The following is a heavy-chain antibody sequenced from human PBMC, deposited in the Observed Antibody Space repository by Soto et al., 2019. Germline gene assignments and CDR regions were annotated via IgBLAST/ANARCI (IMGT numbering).Heavy chain of an antibody. CDR3: ARGVGYNPPYYYDGMDV. J-gene: IGHJ6*02. Sequence: SETLSLTCTVSGGSISSYYWSWIRQPPGKGLEWIGYIYYSGSTNYNPSLKSRVTISVDTSKNQFSLKLSSVTAADTAVYYCARGVGYNPPYYYDGMDVGGQGTTVTVAS. D-gene: IGHD5-12*01. V-gene: IGHV4-59*01. CDR1: GGSISSYY. CDR2: IYYSGST.